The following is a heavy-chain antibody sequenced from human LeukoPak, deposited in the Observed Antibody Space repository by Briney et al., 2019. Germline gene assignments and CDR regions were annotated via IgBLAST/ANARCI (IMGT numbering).Heavy chain of an antibody. CDR3: TRAMDTAMATYPDY. J-gene: IGHJ4*02. V-gene: IGHV3-23*01. D-gene: IGHD5-18*01. CDR1: GFTFSSYA. Sequence: AGGSLRLSCAASGFTFSSYAMSWVRQAPGKGLEWVSAISGSGGSTYYADSVKGRFTISRDNSKNTLYLQMNSLKTEDTAVYYCTRAMDTAMATYPDYWGQGTLVTVSS. CDR2: ISGSGGST.